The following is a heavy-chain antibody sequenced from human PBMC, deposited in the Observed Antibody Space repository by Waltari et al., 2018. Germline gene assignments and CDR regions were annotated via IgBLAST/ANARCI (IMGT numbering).Heavy chain of an antibody. CDR3: AREVWQQLVKMVGWFDP. V-gene: IGHV3-23*01. D-gene: IGHD6-13*01. Sequence: EVQLLESGGGLVQPGGSLRLSCVASGFTFNTNAMSWVRQVPGKGLEWVSAFGSDVRTYYADSVKGRFTISKDTSKNTLYLQMSSLRAEDTAVYYCAREVWQQLVKMVGWFDPWGQGTLVTVSS. CDR1: GFTFNTNA. J-gene: IGHJ5*02. CDR2: FGSDVRT.